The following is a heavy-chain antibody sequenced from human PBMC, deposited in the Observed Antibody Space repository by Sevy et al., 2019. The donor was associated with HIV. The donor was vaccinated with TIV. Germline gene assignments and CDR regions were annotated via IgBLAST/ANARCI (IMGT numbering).Heavy chain of an antibody. V-gene: IGHV5-51*01. D-gene: IGHD3-22*01. CDR1: GYSFTSYW. Sequence: GESLKISCKGSGYSFTSYWIGWVRQMPGKGLEWMGIIYPGDSDARYSPSFQGQVTISADKSISTAYLQWSSLKASDTAMYYCARQDYYYDSSNAFDIWGQWTMVTVSS. CDR3: ARQDYYYDSSNAFDI. CDR2: IYPGDSDA. J-gene: IGHJ3*02.